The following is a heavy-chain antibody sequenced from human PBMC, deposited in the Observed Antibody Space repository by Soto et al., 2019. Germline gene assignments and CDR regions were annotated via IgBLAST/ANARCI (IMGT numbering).Heavy chain of an antibody. CDR2: IKSKADGSTK. CDR3: ATPRPVRHGYSX. V-gene: IGHV3-15*01. D-gene: IGHD5-18*01. Sequence: WGSLRLSFAASGITVSNVWMTWIRQAPGKGLEWVCRIKSKADGSTKEYGTPVKERLIISRDDSKNTVDLQMHALRTEDTAFYYCATPRPVRHGYSXWGHGALVPVSX. CDR1: GITVSNVW. J-gene: IGHJ4*01.